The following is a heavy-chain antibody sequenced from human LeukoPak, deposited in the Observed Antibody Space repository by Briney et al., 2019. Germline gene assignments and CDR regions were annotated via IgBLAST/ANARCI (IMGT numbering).Heavy chain of an antibody. J-gene: IGHJ4*02. CDR1: GFTVSSYY. D-gene: IGHD2-2*02. Sequence: GGSLRLSCAASGFTVSSYYMTWVRQAPGKGLEWVSIIYDGGSTYYADSVKGRFSISRDSSKNTLYLQMNSLRAEDTAIYYCAKDMTPGIVVVPAAIFDYWGQGTLVTVSS. V-gene: IGHV3-66*01. CDR3: AKDMTPGIVVVPAAIFDY. CDR2: IYDGGST.